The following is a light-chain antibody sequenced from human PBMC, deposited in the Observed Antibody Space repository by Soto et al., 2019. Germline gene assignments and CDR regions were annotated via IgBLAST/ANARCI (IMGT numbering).Light chain of an antibody. J-gene: IGKJ1*01. CDR3: QQYNRYWT. V-gene: IGKV1-5*01. CDR2: DVS. Sequence: DIQMTQSPSTLSASIGDRVTITCRASQRLDNCLAWYQHKPGKAPKLLIYDVSSLESGVPSRFSGSGSETEFTLTISSLFPDDFATYYCQQYNRYWTFGQGNKVEIK. CDR1: QRLDNC.